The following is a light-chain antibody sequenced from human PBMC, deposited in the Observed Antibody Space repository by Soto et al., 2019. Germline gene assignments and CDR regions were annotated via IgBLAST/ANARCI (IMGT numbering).Light chain of an antibody. CDR1: SSDVGGYND. CDR2: EVS. V-gene: IGLV2-8*01. CDR3: SSYAGSTIYV. Sequence: QSALTQPPSASGSPGQSVTISCTGTSSDVGGYNDVSWYQQHPGKAPKLMIYEVSKRPSGVPDRFSGSKSGNTASLTVSGLQAEDEADYYCSSYAGSTIYVFGTGTKLTVL. J-gene: IGLJ1*01.